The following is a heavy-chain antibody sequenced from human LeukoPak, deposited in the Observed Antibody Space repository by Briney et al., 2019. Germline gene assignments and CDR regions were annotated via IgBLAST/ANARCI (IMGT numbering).Heavy chain of an antibody. D-gene: IGHD3-22*01. CDR3: ARRFTYYYDSSGYYHFDY. CDR2: IYPGDSDT. Sequence: GESLKISCKGSGYIFTSYWIGWVRQLPGKGLEWMGIIYPGDSDTRYSPSFQGQVTISAEKSISTAYLQWSSLKASDTAMYYCARRFTYYYDSSGYYHFDYWGQGTLVTVSS. J-gene: IGHJ4*02. V-gene: IGHV5-51*01. CDR1: GYIFTSYW.